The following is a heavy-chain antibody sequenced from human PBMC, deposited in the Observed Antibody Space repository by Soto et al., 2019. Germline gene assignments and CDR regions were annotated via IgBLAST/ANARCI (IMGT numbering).Heavy chain of an antibody. CDR2: IIPIFGTA. CDR1: GGTFSSYA. CDR3: ARSQGSSSSLDIYYYYYYGMDV. V-gene: IGHV1-69*01. D-gene: IGHD2-2*01. J-gene: IGHJ6*02. Sequence: QVQLVQSGAEVKKPGSSVKVSCKAPGGTFSSYAISWVRQAPGQGLEWMGGIIPIFGTANYAQKFQGRVTITADESTRRGFMELRSLRSEDTAVYYCARSQGSSSSLDIYYYYYYGMDVWGQGTTVTVSS.